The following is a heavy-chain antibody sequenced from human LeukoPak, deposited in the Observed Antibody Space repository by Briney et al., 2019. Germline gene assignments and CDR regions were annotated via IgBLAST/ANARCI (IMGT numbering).Heavy chain of an antibody. D-gene: IGHD6-13*01. CDR2: IWSDASNQ. CDR1: GLSFSTYA. J-gene: IGHJ4*02. Sequence: GTSLRLSCAASGLSFSTYAMHWVRQAPGKGLDWVAMIWSDASNQYYADSVKGRFTISRDNSKNTLYLQLDSLRAEDTAVYYCATERDSSWTFDSWGQGTLVTVSS. CDR3: ATERDSSWTFDS. V-gene: IGHV3-33*01.